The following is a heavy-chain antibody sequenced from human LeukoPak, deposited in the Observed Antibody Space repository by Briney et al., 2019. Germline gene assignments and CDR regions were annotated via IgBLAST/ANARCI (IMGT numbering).Heavy chain of an antibody. J-gene: IGHJ4*02. CDR1: GGSFSGYY. D-gene: IGHD5-24*01. CDR3: ARDGRDGYNPFDH. CDR2: INHSGST. Sequence: SETLSLTCAVYGGSFSGYYWSWIRQPPGKGLEWIGEINHSGSTNYNPSLKSRVTISVDTSKNQFSLKLSSVTAEDTAVYYCARDGRDGYNPFDHWGQGTLVTVSS. V-gene: IGHV4-34*01.